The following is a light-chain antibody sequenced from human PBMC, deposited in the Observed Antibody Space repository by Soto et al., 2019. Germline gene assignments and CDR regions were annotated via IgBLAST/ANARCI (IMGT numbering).Light chain of an antibody. CDR1: SSDVGAYDY. CDR2: DVT. Sequence: QSALTQPASVSGSPGQSIAIACTGTSSDVGAYDYVSWYQQHPGKAPKVMIYDVTNRPSGVSNRFSGSKSGNTASLTISGLQAEDEADYYCSSYTSSSTYVFGTGTK. CDR3: SSYTSSSTYV. V-gene: IGLV2-14*01. J-gene: IGLJ1*01.